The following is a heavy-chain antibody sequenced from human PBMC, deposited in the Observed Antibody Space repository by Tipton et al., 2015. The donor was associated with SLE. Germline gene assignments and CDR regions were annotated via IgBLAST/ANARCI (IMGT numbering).Heavy chain of an antibody. J-gene: IGHJ6*02. CDR1: GVSISSNSYH. CDR2: IYRSGTT. D-gene: IGHD3-16*02. Sequence: TLSLTCTVSGVSISSNSYHWSWIRQPAGKGLEWIGRIYRSGTTNYNPSLKSRVTISVDTSKNQFSLKLSSVTAADTAVYYCASPQGSYLYYYGMDVWGQGTTVTVSS. V-gene: IGHV4-61*02. CDR3: ASPQGSYLYYYGMDV.